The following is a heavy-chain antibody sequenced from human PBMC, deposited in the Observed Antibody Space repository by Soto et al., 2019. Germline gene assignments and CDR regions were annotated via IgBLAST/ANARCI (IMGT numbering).Heavy chain of an antibody. J-gene: IGHJ4*02. CDR2: IYYSGST. CDR3: ARGRGFRLLGVPLDS. D-gene: IGHD3-10*01. Sequence: SETLSLTXTVSGGSISSRGYYWSWVRQHPGKGLEWIGYIYYSGSTYYNPSLKSRVTISFDTAKNEFSLNLKSVTAADTAVYYCARGRGFRLLGVPLDSWGPGTPVTVSS. V-gene: IGHV4-31*02. CDR1: GGSISSRGYY.